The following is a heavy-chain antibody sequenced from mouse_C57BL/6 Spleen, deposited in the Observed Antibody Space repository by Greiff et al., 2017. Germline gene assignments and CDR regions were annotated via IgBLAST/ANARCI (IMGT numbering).Heavy chain of an antibody. V-gene: IGHV5-17*01. Sequence: EVKLMESGGGLVKPGGSLTLSCAASGFTFSDYGMHWVRPAPEKGLEWVAYISRGRSTIYYADTGKGRFTIARDNAKNTLVLQMTSRRSEDTAMYYCARGGLYFDYWGQGTTLTVSS. D-gene: IGHD3-3*01. CDR3: ARGGLYFDY. CDR2: ISRGRSTI. J-gene: IGHJ2*01. CDR1: GFTFSDYG.